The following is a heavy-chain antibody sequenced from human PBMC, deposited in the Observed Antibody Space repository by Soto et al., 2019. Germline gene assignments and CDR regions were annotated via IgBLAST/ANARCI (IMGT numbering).Heavy chain of an antibody. CDR1: GYTFTSYD. CDR3: CAYCTNGVCYKGFDP. D-gene: IGHD2-8*01. V-gene: IGHV1-8*01. J-gene: IGHJ5*02. CDR2: MNPNSGNT. Sequence: GASVKVSCKASGYTFTSYDINWVRQATGQGLEWMGWMNPNSGNTGYAQKFQGRVTMTRNTSISTAYMELSSLRSEDTAVYYCCAYCTNGVCYKGFDPWGQGTLVNVSS.